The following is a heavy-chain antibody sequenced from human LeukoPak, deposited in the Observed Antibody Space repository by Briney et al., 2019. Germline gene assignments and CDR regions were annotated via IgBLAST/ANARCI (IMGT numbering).Heavy chain of an antibody. V-gene: IGHV1-8*01. CDR2: MNPNSGNT. CDR3: ARGKALSAIDY. CDR1: GYTFTSYD. Sequence: GASVKVSCKASGYTFTSYDINWVRQATGQELEWMGWMNPNSGNTGYAQKFQGRVTMTRNTSISTAYMELSSLRSEDTTVYYFARGKALSAIDYWGQGTLVTVSS. J-gene: IGHJ4*02.